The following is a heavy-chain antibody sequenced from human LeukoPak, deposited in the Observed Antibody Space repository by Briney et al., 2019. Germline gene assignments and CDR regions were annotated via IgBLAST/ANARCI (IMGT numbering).Heavy chain of an antibody. Sequence: PGGSLRLSCAASGFTFSSYAMSWVRQAPEKGLEWVSTISGSGGSTYYADSVKGRFTISRDNSKNTLYLQMNSLRAEDTAVYYCARFSGPDPDNWFDPWGQGTLVTVSS. V-gene: IGHV3-23*01. J-gene: IGHJ5*02. CDR2: ISGSGGST. D-gene: IGHD1-26*01. CDR3: ARFSGPDPDNWFDP. CDR1: GFTFSSYA.